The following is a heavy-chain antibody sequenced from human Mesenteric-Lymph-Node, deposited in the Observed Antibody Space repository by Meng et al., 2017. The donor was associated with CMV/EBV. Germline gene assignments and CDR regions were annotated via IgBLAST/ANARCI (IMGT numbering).Heavy chain of an antibody. V-gene: IGHV3-7*01. D-gene: IGHD6-13*01. Sequence: GESLKISCAASGFTFSSYWMSWVRQAPGKGLEWVANIKQDGSEKYYVDSVKGRFTISRDNAKNSLYLQMNSLRAEDTAVYYCARGGYSSPFDYWGQGTLVTVSS. CDR3: ARGGYSSPFDY. CDR1: GFTFSSYW. CDR2: IKQDGSEK. J-gene: IGHJ4*02.